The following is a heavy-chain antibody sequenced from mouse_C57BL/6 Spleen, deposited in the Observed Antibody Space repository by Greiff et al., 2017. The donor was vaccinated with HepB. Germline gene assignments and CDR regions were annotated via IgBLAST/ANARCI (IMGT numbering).Heavy chain of an antibody. Sequence: VQLQQPGAELVRPGSSVKLSCKASGYTFTSYWMDWVKQRPGQGLEWIGNIYPSDSETHYNQKFKDKATLTEDKSSSTAYLQLSSLTSEDSAVYYCARGGGSLAMDYWGQGTSVTVAS. J-gene: IGHJ4*01. CDR1: GYTFTSYW. CDR3: ARGGGSLAMDY. V-gene: IGHV1-61*01. CDR2: IYPSDSET.